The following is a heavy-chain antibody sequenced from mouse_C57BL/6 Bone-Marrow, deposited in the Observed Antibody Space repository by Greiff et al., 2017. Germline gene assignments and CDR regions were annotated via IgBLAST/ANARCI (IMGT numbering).Heavy chain of an antibody. J-gene: IGHJ1*03. V-gene: IGHV1-42*01. CDR1: GYSFTGYY. Sequence: EVKLQQSGPELVKPGASVKISCKASGYSFTGYYMNWVKQSPEKSLEWIGEINPSTGGSTYNQKFKAKATLTVDKSSSTAYMQLKSLTSEDSAVYYCARENFDVWGTGTTVTVSS. CDR3: ARENFDV. CDR2: INPSTGGS.